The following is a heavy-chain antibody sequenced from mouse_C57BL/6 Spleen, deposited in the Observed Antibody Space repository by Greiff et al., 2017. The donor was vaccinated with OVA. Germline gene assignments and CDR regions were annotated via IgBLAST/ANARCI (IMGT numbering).Heavy chain of an antibody. CDR2: IDPNSGGT. Sequence: VQLQQPGAELVKPGASVTLSCKASGYTFTSYWMHWVKQRPGRGLEWIGRIDPNSGGTKYNEKFKSKATLTVDKPSSTAYMQRSSLTSEDSAVYYCARPGYGNYYYAMDYWGQGTSVTVSS. CDR3: ARPGYGNYYYAMDY. CDR1: GYTFTSYW. V-gene: IGHV1-72*01. D-gene: IGHD2-1*01. J-gene: IGHJ4*01.